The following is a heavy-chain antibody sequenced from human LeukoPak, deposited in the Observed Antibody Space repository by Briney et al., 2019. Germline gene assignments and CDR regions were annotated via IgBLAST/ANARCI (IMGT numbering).Heavy chain of an antibody. CDR3: ASRSSSFLSQSDYYGMDV. CDR1: GYTFTSYD. Sequence: ASVKVSCKASGYTFTSYDINWVRQATGQGLEWMGWMNPNSGNTGYAQKFQGRVTMTRNTSISTAYMELSSLRSEDTAVYYCASRSSSFLSQSDYYGMDVWGQGTTVTVPS. CDR2: MNPNSGNT. D-gene: IGHD6-13*01. V-gene: IGHV1-8*01. J-gene: IGHJ6*02.